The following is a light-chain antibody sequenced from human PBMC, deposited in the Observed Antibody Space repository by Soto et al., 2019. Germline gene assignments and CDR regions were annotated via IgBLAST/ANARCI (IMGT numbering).Light chain of an antibody. CDR2: DVF. Sequence: DIVLTQSPATLSLSPGEKATLSCRASRSVSSYLAWYQQKPGQAPRLLIYDVFNRATGIPARFSGSGSGTDFTLTISRLEPEDFAVYYCQQYVSSPWAFGQGTKVEI. CDR3: QQYVSSPWA. J-gene: IGKJ1*01. V-gene: IGKV3-11*01. CDR1: RSVSSY.